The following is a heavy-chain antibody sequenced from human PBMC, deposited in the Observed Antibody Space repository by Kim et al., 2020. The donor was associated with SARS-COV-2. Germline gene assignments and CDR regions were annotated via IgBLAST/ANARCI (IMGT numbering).Heavy chain of an antibody. CDR2: IYYSGST. D-gene: IGHD2-2*01. V-gene: IGHV4-61*01. Sequence: SETLSLTCTVSGGSVSSGSYYWSWIRQPPGKGLEWIGYIYYSGSTNYNPSLKSRVTISVDTSKNQFSLKLSSVTAADTAVYYCARDYCSSTSCYLARDDAFDIWGQGTMVTVSS. J-gene: IGHJ3*02. CDR1: GGSVSSGSYY. CDR3: ARDYCSSTSCYLARDDAFDI.